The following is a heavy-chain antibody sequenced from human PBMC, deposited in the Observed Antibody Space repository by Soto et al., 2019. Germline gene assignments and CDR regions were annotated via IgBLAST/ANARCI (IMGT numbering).Heavy chain of an antibody. CDR2: INPSGGST. J-gene: IGHJ6*02. CDR1: GYTFTSCY. Sequence: ASGQVCGDASGYTFTSCYMHWVRQAPGPGREWMGIINPSGGSTSYAQKFQGRVTMTRDTSTSTVYMELSSLRSEDTAVYYCARDLATYYDCWSGYYTGFRTYYYYGMDVWGQGTKVTVSS. CDR3: ARDLATYYDCWSGYYTGFRTYYYYGMDV. D-gene: IGHD3-3*01. V-gene: IGHV1-46*01.